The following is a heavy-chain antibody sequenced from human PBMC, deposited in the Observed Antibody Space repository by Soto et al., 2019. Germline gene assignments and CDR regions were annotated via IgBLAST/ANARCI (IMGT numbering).Heavy chain of an antibody. CDR2: IIPIFGTA. CDR3: ARPYYDSSGYLDGYYHYVMYV. Sequence: SVKVSCKASGGTFSSYAISWVRQAPGQGLEWMGGIIPIFGTANYAQKFQGRVTITADESTSTAYMELSSLRSEDTAVYYCARPYYDSSGYLDGYYHYVMYVRAQGTTVTVS. V-gene: IGHV1-69*13. J-gene: IGHJ6*02. D-gene: IGHD3-22*01. CDR1: GGTFSSYA.